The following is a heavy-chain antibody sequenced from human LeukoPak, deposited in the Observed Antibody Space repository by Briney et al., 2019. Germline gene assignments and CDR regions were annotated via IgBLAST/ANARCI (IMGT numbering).Heavy chain of an antibody. V-gene: IGHV3-21*01. CDR3: ARGWAARTTPLGY. J-gene: IGHJ4*02. CDR2: ISSSSSYI. CDR1: GFTFSSHW. D-gene: IGHD6-6*01. Sequence: GGSLRLSCVASGFTFSSHWMSWVRQAPGKGLEWVSSISSSSSYIYYADSVKGRFTISRDNAKNSLYLQMNSLRAEDTAVYYCARGWAARTTPLGYWGQGTLVTVSS.